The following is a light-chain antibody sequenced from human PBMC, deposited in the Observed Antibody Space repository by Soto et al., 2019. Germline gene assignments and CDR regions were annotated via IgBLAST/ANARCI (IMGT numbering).Light chain of an antibody. Sequence: QSVLTQPPSVSGAPGQRVTISCTGGSSNIGAGYDVHWYQQLPGTAPKLLIYGNSNRPSGVPDRFSGSKSGTSASLAITGLQAEDEADYYCQSYDNSLGGYVLFGGGTKLTVL. V-gene: IGLV1-40*01. J-gene: IGLJ2*01. CDR1: SSNIGAGYD. CDR2: GNS. CDR3: QSYDNSLGGYVL.